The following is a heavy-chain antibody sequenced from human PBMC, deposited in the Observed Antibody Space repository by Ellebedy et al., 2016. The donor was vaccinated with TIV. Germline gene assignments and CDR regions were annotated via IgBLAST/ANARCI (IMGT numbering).Heavy chain of an antibody. D-gene: IGHD5-18*01. V-gene: IGHV4-34*01. Sequence: MPSETLSLTCAVYGGSFSGYYWSWIRQPPGKGLEWIGEINHSGSTNYNPSLKSRVTISVDTSKNQFSLKLSSVTAADTAVYYCARGRGYSYYFDYWGQGTLVTVSS. CDR2: INHSGST. CDR3: ARGRGYSYYFDY. J-gene: IGHJ4*02. CDR1: GGSFSGYY.